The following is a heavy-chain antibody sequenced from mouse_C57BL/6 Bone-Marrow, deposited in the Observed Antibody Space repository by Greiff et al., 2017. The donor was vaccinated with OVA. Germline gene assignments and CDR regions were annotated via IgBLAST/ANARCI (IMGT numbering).Heavy chain of an antibody. J-gene: IGHJ2*01. CDR1: GFTFSDAW. CDR3: TRGSSYPYYFDY. V-gene: IGHV6-6*01. D-gene: IGHD1-1*01. Sequence: EVKLVESGGGLVQPGGSMKLSCAASGFTFSDAWMDWVRQSPEKGLEWVAEIRNKANNHATYYAESVKGRFTISRDDSKSSVYLQMNSLRAEDTGIYYCTRGSSYPYYFDYWGQGTTLTVSS. CDR2: IRNKANNHAT.